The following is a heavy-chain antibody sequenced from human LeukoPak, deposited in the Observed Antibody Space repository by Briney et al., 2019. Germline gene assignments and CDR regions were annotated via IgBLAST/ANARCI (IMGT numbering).Heavy chain of an antibody. CDR2: IIPIFGIA. CDR1: GGTFSSYA. J-gene: IGHJ5*02. Sequence: SVKVSCKASGGTFSSYAISLVRQAPGQGLEWMGRIIPIFGIANYAQKFQGRVTITADKSTSTAYMELSSLRSEDTAVYYCAREGEVGATRSYWFDPWGQGTLVTVSS. CDR3: AREGEVGATRSYWFDP. V-gene: IGHV1-69*04. D-gene: IGHD1-26*01.